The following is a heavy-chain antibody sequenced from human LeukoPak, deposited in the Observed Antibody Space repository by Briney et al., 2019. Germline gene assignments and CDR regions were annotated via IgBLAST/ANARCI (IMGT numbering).Heavy chain of an antibody. Sequence: ASLQLSCAASGFTFSNYAMSGGRPAPGKGVEWVSAITGSGGNTYYDDSVKGRFTISRDNSKNTVFLQMNSLRAEDTAVYYCAKWGDYDVLTGYYVSDYWGQGTLVTVSS. J-gene: IGHJ4*02. CDR3: AKWGDYDVLTGYYVSDY. V-gene: IGHV3-23*01. D-gene: IGHD3-9*01. CDR2: ITGSGGNT. CDR1: GFTFSNYA.